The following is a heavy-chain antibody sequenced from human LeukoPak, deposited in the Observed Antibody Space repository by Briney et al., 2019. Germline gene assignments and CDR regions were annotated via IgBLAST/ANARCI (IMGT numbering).Heavy chain of an antibody. CDR2: IWFDGSNK. V-gene: IGHV3-33*01. Sequence: GGSLRLSCAASGFTFSSHAIHWVRQAPGKGLEWVAVIWFDGSNKYYVDSVKGRFTISRDNSKNTVYLQMDSLRAEDTAVYYCASLGYCSGGSCYSGDYWGQGTLVTVSS. CDR1: GFTFSSHA. CDR3: ASLGYCSGGSCYSGDY. D-gene: IGHD2-15*01. J-gene: IGHJ4*02.